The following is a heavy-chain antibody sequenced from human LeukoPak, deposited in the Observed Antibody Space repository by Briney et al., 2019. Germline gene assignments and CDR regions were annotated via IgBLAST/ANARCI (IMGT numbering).Heavy chain of an antibody. CDR2: FDPEDGET. CDR3: ATSAYTVTTFELGFDI. J-gene: IGHJ3*02. Sequence: GASVKVSCKVSGYTLTELSMHWVRQAPGKGLEWMGGFDPEDGETIYAQKFQGGVTMTEDTSTDTAYMELSSLRSEDTAVYYCATSAYTVTTFELGFDIWGQGTMVTVSS. D-gene: IGHD4-17*01. V-gene: IGHV1-24*01. CDR1: GYTLTELS.